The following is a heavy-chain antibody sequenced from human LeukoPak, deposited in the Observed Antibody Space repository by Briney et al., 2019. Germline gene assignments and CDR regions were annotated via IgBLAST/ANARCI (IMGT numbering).Heavy chain of an antibody. Sequence: ASVKVSCKASGYTFTSYDINWVRQATGQGLEWMGWMNPNSGNTGYAQKFQGRVTMTRNTSISTAYMELSSLRSEDTDVYYCASSPTGTSPLIDYWGQGTLVTVSS. J-gene: IGHJ4*02. CDR1: GYTFTSYD. CDR3: ASSPTGTSPLIDY. D-gene: IGHD1-7*01. CDR2: MNPNSGNT. V-gene: IGHV1-8*01.